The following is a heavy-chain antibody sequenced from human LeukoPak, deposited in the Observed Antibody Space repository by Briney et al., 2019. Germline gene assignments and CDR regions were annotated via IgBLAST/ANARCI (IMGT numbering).Heavy chain of an antibody. J-gene: IGHJ4*02. D-gene: IGHD6-19*01. CDR1: GFTFDDYG. CDR3: ARDRGIAVAGTFDY. CDR2: INWNGGST. V-gene: IGHV3-20*04. Sequence: GGSLRLSCAASGFTFDDYGMSWVRQAPGKGLEWVSGINWNGGSTGYADSVKGRFTISRDNSKNSLYLQMNSLRAEYTALYYCARDRGIAVAGTFDYWGQGTLVTVSS.